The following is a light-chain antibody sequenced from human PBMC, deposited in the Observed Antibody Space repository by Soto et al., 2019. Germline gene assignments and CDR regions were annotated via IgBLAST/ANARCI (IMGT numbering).Light chain of an antibody. CDR1: SSDIGGYNY. V-gene: IGLV2-14*03. CDR2: DVT. J-gene: IGLJ2*01. Sequence: SALTQPASVSGSPGQSITISCTGSSSDIGGYNYVSWCQQHPGKAPKLLIYDVTYRPSGISDRFSGSKSGNTASLTISGLQPDDEADYYCSSYGASSTLFGGGTKLTVL. CDR3: SSYGASSTL.